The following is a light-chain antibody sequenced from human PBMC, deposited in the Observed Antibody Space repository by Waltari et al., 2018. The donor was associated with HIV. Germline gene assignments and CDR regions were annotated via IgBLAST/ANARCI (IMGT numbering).Light chain of an antibody. CDR3: QSYDSSLSGSRI. Sequence: QSVLTQPPSVSGAPGQKVTISCTGSSSNIGAGYDVHWFQQPPGTAPTLLIYANSERPSGVPDRFSGSKSGTSASLAITGLQAEDEADYYCQSYDSSLSGSRIFGGGTKLAVL. V-gene: IGLV1-40*01. J-gene: IGLJ2*01. CDR1: SSNIGAGYD. CDR2: ANS.